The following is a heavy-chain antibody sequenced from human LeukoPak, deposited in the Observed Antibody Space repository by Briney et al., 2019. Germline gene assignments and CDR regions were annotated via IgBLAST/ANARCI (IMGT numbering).Heavy chain of an antibody. Sequence: ASETLSLTCTVSGGSISSYYWSWIRQPPGKGLEWIGYIYYSGSTNYSPSLKSRVTISVDTSKNQFSLKLSSVTAADTAVYYCARRRPSYDSSGFRRPREDAFDIWGQGTMVTVSS. CDR2: IYYSGST. D-gene: IGHD3-22*01. V-gene: IGHV4-59*12. J-gene: IGHJ3*02. CDR3: ARRRPSYDSSGFRRPREDAFDI. CDR1: GGSISSYY.